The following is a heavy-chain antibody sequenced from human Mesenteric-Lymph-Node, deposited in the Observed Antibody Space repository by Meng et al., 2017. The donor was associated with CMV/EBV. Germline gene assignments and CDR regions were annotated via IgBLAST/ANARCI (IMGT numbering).Heavy chain of an antibody. CDR3: ARVHAYYYGSGSYNVDV. V-gene: IGHV4-34*01. CDR1: GGSFSGYY. CDR2: INHRGST. J-gene: IGHJ6*02. Sequence: ESLKISCTVYGGSFSGYYWTWIRQSPGKGLEWIGEINHRGSTNSNPSLKSRVTISGDTSKNQFSLKLSSVTAADTAVYYCARVHAYYYGSGSYNVDVWGQGTTVTVSS. D-gene: IGHD3-10*01.